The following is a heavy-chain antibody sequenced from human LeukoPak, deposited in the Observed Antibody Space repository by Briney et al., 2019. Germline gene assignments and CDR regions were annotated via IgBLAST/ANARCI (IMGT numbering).Heavy chain of an antibody. CDR3: AKDKRPGYSSDRPFDY. CDR1: GFTFSSYG. V-gene: IGHV3-30*18. D-gene: IGHD5-18*01. CDR2: ISYDGSNK. J-gene: IGHJ4*02. Sequence: GGSLRLSCAASGFTFSSYGMHWVRQAPGKGLEWVAVISYDGSNKYYADSVKGRFTISRDNSKNTLYLQMNSLRAEDTAVYYCAKDKRPGYSSDRPFDYWGQGTLVTVSS.